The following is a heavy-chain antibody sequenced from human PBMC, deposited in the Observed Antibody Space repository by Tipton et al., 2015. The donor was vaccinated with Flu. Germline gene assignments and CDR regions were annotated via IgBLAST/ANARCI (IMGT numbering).Heavy chain of an antibody. D-gene: IGHD3-16*01. J-gene: IGHJ4*02. Sequence: SLRLSCAASGFTVSSNYMSWIRQAPGKGLEWVSYISSSGSTIYYADSVKGRFTISRDNAKNSLYLQMNSLRAEDTAVYYCARWDRGHLGEFDYWGQGTLVTVSS. CDR2: ISSSGSTI. CDR3: ARWDRGHLGEFDY. V-gene: IGHV3-11*01. CDR1: GFTVSSNY.